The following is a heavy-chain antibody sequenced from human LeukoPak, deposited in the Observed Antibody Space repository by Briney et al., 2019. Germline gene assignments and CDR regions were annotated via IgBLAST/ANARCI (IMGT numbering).Heavy chain of an antibody. CDR1: GFTFSNYW. D-gene: IGHD2/OR15-2a*01. Sequence: GGSLRLSCAASGFTFSNYWMNWVRQAPGKGPEWVAIIKKDGSEKYYVDSVKGRFTISRDNAKNSLYLQMNSLRADDTAVCFCAGGAGFLIDYWGQGALVTVSS. V-gene: IGHV3-7*01. CDR2: IKKDGSEK. CDR3: AGGAGFLIDY. J-gene: IGHJ4*02.